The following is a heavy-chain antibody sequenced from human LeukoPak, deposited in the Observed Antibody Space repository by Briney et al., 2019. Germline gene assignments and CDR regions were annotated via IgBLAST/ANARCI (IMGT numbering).Heavy chain of an antibody. Sequence: GGSLRLSCAASGFTFSNAWMSWVRQAPGKGLEWVGRIKSKTDGGTTDCAAPVKGRFTISRDDSKSTLYLQMNSLKTEDTAVYYCTTYSGSHYSFDYWGQGTLVTVSS. V-gene: IGHV3-15*01. CDR1: GFTFSNAW. CDR2: IKSKTDGGTT. D-gene: IGHD1-26*01. J-gene: IGHJ4*02. CDR3: TTYSGSHYSFDY.